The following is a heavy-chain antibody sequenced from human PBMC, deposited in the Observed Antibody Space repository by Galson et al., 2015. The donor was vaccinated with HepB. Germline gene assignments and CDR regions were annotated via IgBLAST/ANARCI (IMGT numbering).Heavy chain of an antibody. J-gene: IGHJ3*02. D-gene: IGHD3-22*01. Sequence: SVKVSCKASGFTFSRSIVQWVRQARGQRLEWIGWIVVGSGNTDYAQKFQERVTITRDMSTRTAYMEVSSLRSEDTAVYYCATDSDRGGFQVFDMWSQGTMATVSS. CDR3: ATDSDRGGFQVFDM. CDR2: IVVGSGNT. CDR1: GFTFSRSI. V-gene: IGHV1-58*01.